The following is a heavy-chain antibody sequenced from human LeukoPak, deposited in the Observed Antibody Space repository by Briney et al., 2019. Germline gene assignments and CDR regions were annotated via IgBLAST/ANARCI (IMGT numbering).Heavy chain of an antibody. V-gene: IGHV4-59*01. Sequence: PSETLSLTCTVSGGSISSYYWSWIRQPPGKGLEWIGYIYYSGSTNYNPSLKSRVTISVDTSKNQFSLKLSSVTAADTAVYYCARVGVGATREDEGLGDFDYWGQGTLVTVSS. D-gene: IGHD1-26*01. CDR2: IYYSGST. CDR1: GGSISSYY. CDR3: ARVGVGATREDEGLGDFDY. J-gene: IGHJ4*02.